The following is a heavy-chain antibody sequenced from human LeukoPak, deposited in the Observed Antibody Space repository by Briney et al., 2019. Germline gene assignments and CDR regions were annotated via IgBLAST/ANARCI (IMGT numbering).Heavy chain of an antibody. CDR3: ARDFYRDYDYYGMDV. J-gene: IGHJ6*02. D-gene: IGHD3-3*01. CDR2: TKQDGNEK. Sequence: GGSLRLSCAASGFTFSNHWMSWVRQAPGKGLEWVANTKQDGNEKYYVDSVKGRFTISRDNAKNSLYLQMNSLRAEDTAVYYCARDFYRDYDYYGMDVWGQGTTVTVSS. V-gene: IGHV3-7*01. CDR1: GFTFSNHW.